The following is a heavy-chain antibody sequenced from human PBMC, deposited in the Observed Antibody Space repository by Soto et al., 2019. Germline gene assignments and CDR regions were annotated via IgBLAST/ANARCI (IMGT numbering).Heavy chain of an antibody. V-gene: IGHV4-34*01. CDR1: GGSFSGYY. Sequence: SETLSLTCAVYGGSFSGYYWSWIRQPLGKGLEWIGEINHSGSTNYNPSLKSRVTISVDTSKNQFSLKLSSVTAAYTAVYYCARGKPYDYVWGSYRSNYYYYYGMDVWGQGTTVTVSS. CDR3: ARGKPYDYVWGSYRSNYYYYYGMDV. D-gene: IGHD3-16*02. CDR2: INHSGST. J-gene: IGHJ6*02.